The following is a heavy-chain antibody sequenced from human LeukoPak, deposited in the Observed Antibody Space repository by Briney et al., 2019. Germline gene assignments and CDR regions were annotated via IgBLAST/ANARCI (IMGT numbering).Heavy chain of an antibody. CDR1: GFTFSSYW. J-gene: IGHJ6*04. D-gene: IGHD3-10*01. CDR2: IKQDGSEK. V-gene: IGHV3-7*03. CDR3: AREKYYYGSGSYYNLASRSGYGMDV. Sequence: GGSLRLSCAASGFTFSSYWMSWVRQAPGKGLEWVANIKQDGSEKYYVDSAKGRFTISRDNAKNSLYLQMNSLRAEDTAVYYCAREKYYYGSGSYYNLASRSGYGMDVWGKGTTVTVSS.